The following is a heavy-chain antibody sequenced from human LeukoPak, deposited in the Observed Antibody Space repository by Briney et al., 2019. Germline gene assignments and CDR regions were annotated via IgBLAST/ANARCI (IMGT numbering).Heavy chain of an antibody. CDR2: INHSGST. CDR3: ARLRYGSGN. V-gene: IGHV4-39*07. Sequence: SETLSLTCTVSGGSISSSSYYWGWIRQPPGKGLEWIGEINHSGSTNYNPSLKSRVTISVDTSKNQFSLKLSSVTAADTAVYYCARLRYGSGNWGQGTLVTVSS. J-gene: IGHJ4*02. CDR1: GGSISSSSYY. D-gene: IGHD3-10*01.